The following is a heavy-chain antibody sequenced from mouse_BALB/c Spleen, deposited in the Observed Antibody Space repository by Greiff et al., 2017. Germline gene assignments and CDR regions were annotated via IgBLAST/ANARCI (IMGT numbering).Heavy chain of an antibody. V-gene: IGHV1S56*01. CDR3: ARSKGNYAMDY. CDR1: GYTFTSYY. J-gene: IGHJ4*01. Sequence: QVQLQQSGPELVKPGASVRISCKASGYTFTSYYIHWVKQRPGQGLEWIGWIYPGNVNTKYNEKFKGKATLTADKSSSTAYMQLSSLTSEDSAVYFWARSKGNYAMDYWGQGTSVTVSS. D-gene: IGHD2-14*01. CDR2: IYPGNVNT.